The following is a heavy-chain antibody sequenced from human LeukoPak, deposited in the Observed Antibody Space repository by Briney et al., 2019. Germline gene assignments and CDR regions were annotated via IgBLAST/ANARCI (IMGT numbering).Heavy chain of an antibody. CDR3: ARDEVTY. Sequence: GGSLRLSCAASGFTFSSHRMSWVRQTPGKGLEWVAHIKEDGSEKYYVDSVKGRFTISRDNAKNSLYLQVNSLRSEDTAAYYCARDEVTYWGQGTLVTVSS. V-gene: IGHV3-7*01. J-gene: IGHJ4*02. CDR2: IKEDGSEK. CDR1: GFTFSSHR.